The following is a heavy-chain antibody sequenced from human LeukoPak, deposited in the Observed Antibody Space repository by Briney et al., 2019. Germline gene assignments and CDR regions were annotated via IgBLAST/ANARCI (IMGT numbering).Heavy chain of an antibody. CDR3: ARDAYVVVAAKDY. D-gene: IGHD2-15*01. Sequence: GGSLRLSCAASVFTFSSYWMSWVRQAPGKGLEWVANIKQDGSEKYYVDSVKGRFTISRDNAKNSLYLQMNSLRAEDTAVYYCARDAYVVVAAKDYWGQGTLVTVSS. V-gene: IGHV3-7*01. CDR1: VFTFSSYW. CDR2: IKQDGSEK. J-gene: IGHJ4*02.